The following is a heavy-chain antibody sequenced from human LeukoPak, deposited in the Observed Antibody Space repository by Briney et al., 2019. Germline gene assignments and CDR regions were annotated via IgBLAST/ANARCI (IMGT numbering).Heavy chain of an antibody. CDR2: IYYSGST. Sequence: KPSETLSLTCTVSGGPISSSSYYWGWIRQPPGKGLEWIGSIYYSGSTYYNPSLKSRVTISVDTSKNQFSLKLSSVTAADTAVYYCASAYSSGWADWFDPWGQGTLVTVSS. V-gene: IGHV4-39*01. J-gene: IGHJ5*02. D-gene: IGHD6-19*01. CDR3: ASAYSSGWADWFDP. CDR1: GGPISSSSYY.